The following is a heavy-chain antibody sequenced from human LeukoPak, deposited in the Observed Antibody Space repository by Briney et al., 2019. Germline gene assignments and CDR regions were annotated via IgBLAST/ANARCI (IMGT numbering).Heavy chain of an antibody. D-gene: IGHD4-23*01. CDR3: ARVRGDYGGLPDY. J-gene: IGHJ4*02. CDR1: GFTFSSYW. CDR2: IKGDGSSV. V-gene: IGHV3-74*01. Sequence: GGSLRLSCAASGFTFSSYWMYWVRQPPGKGLVWVSRIKGDGSSVSYADSVKGRFTISRDNAKSTLYLQMDSLRAEDTAVYYCARVRGDYGGLPDYWGQGTLVTVSS.